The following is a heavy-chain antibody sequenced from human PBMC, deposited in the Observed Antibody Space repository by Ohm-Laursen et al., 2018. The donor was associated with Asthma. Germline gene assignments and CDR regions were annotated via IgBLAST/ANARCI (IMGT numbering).Heavy chain of an antibody. Sequence: GESLKISCKGSGYSFTSYWIGWVRQAPGQGLEWLGGINSVFGTSTYAQKFHDRFTITADESTSTVYMTLSSLTSEDTAVYYCARKAGSCITSNCYSLDFWGQGTLVTVSS. D-gene: IGHD2-15*01. CDR2: INSVFGTS. CDR3: ARKAGSCITSNCYSLDF. V-gene: IGHV1-69*01. J-gene: IGHJ4*02. CDR1: GYSFTSYW.